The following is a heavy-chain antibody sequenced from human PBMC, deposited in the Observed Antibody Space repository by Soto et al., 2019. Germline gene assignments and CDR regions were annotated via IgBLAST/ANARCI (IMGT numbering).Heavy chain of an antibody. J-gene: IGHJ4*02. Sequence: EVQLVESGGGLVKPGGSLRLSCAASGFTFSSYSMNWVRQAPGKGLEWGSSISSSSRYIYYADSVKGRFTISRDNAKNSLYLQMNSLRAEDTAVYYCARDPPHLLYFDLLPFDDWCQGTLVTVSS. CDR1: GFTFSSYS. D-gene: IGHD3-9*01. CDR2: ISSSSRYI. V-gene: IGHV3-21*01. CDR3: ARDPPHLLYFDLLPFDD.